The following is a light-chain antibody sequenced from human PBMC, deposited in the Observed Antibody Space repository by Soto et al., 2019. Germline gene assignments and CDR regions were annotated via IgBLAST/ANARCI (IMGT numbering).Light chain of an antibody. CDR1: QSISNY. CDR2: AAS. V-gene: IGKV1-39*01. CDR3: QQSYSTPWT. J-gene: IGKJ1*01. Sequence: QMTQSSSAPAAPMGPVLTITCSASQSISNYLNWYQQKPGKDPKILIYAASSLQSGVPSRFSGSGSGADFTLTISSLQPEDFATYYCQQSYSTPWTGGQGTKGDIK.